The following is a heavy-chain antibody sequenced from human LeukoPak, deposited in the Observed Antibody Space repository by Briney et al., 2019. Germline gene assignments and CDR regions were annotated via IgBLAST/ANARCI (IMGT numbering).Heavy chain of an antibody. CDR3: ARRQVAPRYSSGWF. CDR2: IYYSGST. CDR1: GGSISSSSYY. V-gene: IGHV4-39*01. Sequence: PSETLSLTCTVSGGSISSSSYYWGWIRQPPGKGLEWIGSIYYSGSTYYNPSLKSRVTISVDTSKNQFSLKLSSVTAADTAVYYCARRQVAPRYSSGWFWGQGTLVTVSS. J-gene: IGHJ4*02. D-gene: IGHD6-19*01.